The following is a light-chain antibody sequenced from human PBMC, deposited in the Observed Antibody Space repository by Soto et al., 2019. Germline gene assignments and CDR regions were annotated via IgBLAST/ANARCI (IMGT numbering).Light chain of an antibody. CDR2: DVS. CDR3: SSYTSSSTLYV. J-gene: IGLJ1*01. V-gene: IGLV2-14*01. Sequence: QSVLTQPASVSGSPGQSITISCTGTSSDVGGYNYVSWYQQHPGKAPKLMIYDVSNRPSGVSNRFSGSKSGNTASLPISGLQAEDEADYYCSSYTSSSTLYVFGTGTKVTLL. CDR1: SSDVGGYNY.